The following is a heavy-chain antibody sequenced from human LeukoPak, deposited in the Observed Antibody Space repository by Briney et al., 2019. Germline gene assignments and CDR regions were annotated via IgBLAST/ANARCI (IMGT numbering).Heavy chain of an antibody. Sequence: SGTLSLTCTLSSDSLFTSNWWSWVRQPPGKGLEWIGQIFHSGSTSYSPSLKSRVTISMNKSKNQISLRLTSVTAADTAVYYCARSPTKRVPEDYWGQGTLVTVSS. CDR3: ARSPTKRVPEDY. V-gene: IGHV4-4*02. CDR2: IFHSGST. J-gene: IGHJ4*02. CDR1: SDSLFTSNW. D-gene: IGHD2-2*01.